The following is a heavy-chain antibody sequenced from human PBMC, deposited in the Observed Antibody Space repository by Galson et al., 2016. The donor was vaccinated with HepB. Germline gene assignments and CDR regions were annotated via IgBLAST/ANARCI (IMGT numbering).Heavy chain of an antibody. Sequence: SLRLSCAVSGFILTNYWMTWVRQAPGKGLEWVAIIKEDGSEKYYVGSVEGRFTISRDNPKNSVYLQMTSLRAEDTALYYCARVFGADYGGIWYSDLWGRCTLVTVSS. CDR3: ARVFGADYGGIWYSDL. J-gene: IGHJ2*01. D-gene: IGHD4-23*01. CDR1: GFILTNYW. V-gene: IGHV3-7*01. CDR2: IKEDGSEK.